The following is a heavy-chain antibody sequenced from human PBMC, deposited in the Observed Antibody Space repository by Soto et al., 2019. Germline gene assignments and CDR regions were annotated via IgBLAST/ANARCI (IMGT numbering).Heavy chain of an antibody. CDR3: ARAVLMVYAIGPSDYAFDI. J-gene: IGHJ3*02. Sequence: QVPLVQSGAEVKKPGASVKVSCKASGYTFTGYYMHWVRQAPGQGLEWMGWINPNSGGTNYAQKFQGWVTMTRDTSISTAYMELSRLRSDDTAVYYCARAVLMVYAIGPSDYAFDIWGQGTMVTVSS. CDR2: INPNSGGT. CDR1: GYTFTGYY. D-gene: IGHD2-8*01. V-gene: IGHV1-2*04.